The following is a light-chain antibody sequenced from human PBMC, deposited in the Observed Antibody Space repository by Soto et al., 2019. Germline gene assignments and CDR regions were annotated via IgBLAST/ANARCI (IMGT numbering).Light chain of an antibody. V-gene: IGLV1-51*01. CDR3: GTWDSGLSVVV. CDR1: NSNIGNKD. Sequence: QSVLTQPPSVSAAPGQKGTISCSGSNSNIGNKDVSWYQQFPGTAPKLLIYDNNRRPSGIPDRFSASKSGTLATLAITGLPTGDEADYYCGTWDSGLSVVVFGGGTKLTVL. J-gene: IGLJ2*01. CDR2: DNN.